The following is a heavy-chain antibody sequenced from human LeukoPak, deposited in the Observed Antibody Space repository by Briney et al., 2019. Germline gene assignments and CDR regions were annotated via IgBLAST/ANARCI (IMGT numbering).Heavy chain of an antibody. CDR2: MNPNSGNT. V-gene: IGHV1-8*02. D-gene: IGHD2-21*02. J-gene: IGHJ4*02. CDR1: GYTFTSYG. CDR3: ARGRGPAIIEPDY. Sequence: ASVKVSCKASGYTFTSYGISWVRQATGQGLEWMGWMNPNSGNTGYAQKFQGRVTMTRNTSISTAYMELSSLRSEDTAVYYCARGRGPAIIEPDYWGQGTLVTVSS.